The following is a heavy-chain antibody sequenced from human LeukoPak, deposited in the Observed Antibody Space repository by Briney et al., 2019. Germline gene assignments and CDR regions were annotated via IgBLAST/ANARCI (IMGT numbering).Heavy chain of an antibody. Sequence: QPGGSLRLSCAASGFTFSSYGMHWVRQAPGKGLEWVAVISYDGSNKYYADSVEGRFTISRDNSKNTLYLQMNSLRAEDTAVYYCAKGASDFDYWGQGTLVTVSS. CDR3: AKGASDFDY. CDR2: ISYDGSNK. CDR1: GFTFSSYG. J-gene: IGHJ4*02. V-gene: IGHV3-30*18.